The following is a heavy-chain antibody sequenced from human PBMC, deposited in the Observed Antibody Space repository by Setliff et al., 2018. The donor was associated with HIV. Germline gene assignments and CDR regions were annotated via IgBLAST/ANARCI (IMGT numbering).Heavy chain of an antibody. Sequence: GGSLRLSCAASGFTVSSNYMSWVRQAPGKGLEWVSVIYSGGSTYYADSVKGRFTISRDNSKNTLYLQMNSLRAEDTAVYYCARDQWGYSYGYYYYYYMDVWSKGTTVTVS. D-gene: IGHD5-18*01. CDR2: IYSGGST. J-gene: IGHJ6*03. V-gene: IGHV3-66*02. CDR1: GFTVSSNY. CDR3: ARDQWGYSYGYYYYYYMDV.